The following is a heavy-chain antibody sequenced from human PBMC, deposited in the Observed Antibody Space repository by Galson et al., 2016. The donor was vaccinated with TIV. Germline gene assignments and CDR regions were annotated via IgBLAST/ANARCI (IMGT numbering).Heavy chain of an antibody. Sequence: ETLSLTCTVSGASVSHTSYYWGWIRQTPGKGLEWIGTIYYTGITFYNPSPESRVTISVATSKYHFSLKLSSVSAADTAVYYCARTTAAGVAARVLFDFWGQGTLVTVSS. CDR2: IYYTGIT. D-gene: IGHD6-6*01. J-gene: IGHJ4*02. V-gene: IGHV4-39*07. CDR1: GASVSHTSYY. CDR3: ARTTAAGVAARVLFDF.